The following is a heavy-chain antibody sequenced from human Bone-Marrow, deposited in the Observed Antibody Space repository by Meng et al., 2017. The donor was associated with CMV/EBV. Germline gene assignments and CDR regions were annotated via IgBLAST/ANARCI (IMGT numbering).Heavy chain of an antibody. J-gene: IGHJ6*02. CDR3: ARYCSSTSWYFSASNYYGMDV. D-gene: IGHD2-2*01. CDR2: INHSGST. V-gene: IGHV4-34*01. CDR1: GGSFRGYY. Sequence: SETLSLTCAVYGGSFRGYYWSWIRQPPGKGLEWIGEINHSGSTNYNPSLKSRVTISVDTSKNQFSLKLSSVTAADTAVYYCARYCSSTSWYFSASNYYGMDVWGQGTTVTVSS.